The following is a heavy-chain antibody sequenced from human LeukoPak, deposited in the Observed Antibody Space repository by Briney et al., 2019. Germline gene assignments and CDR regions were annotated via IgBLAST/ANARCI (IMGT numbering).Heavy chain of an antibody. V-gene: IGHV3-23*01. CDR2: ISGSGGST. D-gene: IGHD6-13*01. CDR3: ANSIAAAGTPSFDY. Sequence: GGSLRLSCAASGFTFSSYAMSWVRQAPGKGLEWVSAISGSGGSTYYADSVKGRFPISRDNSKNTLYLQMNSLRAEDTAVYYCANSIAAAGTPSFDYWGQGTLVTVSS. CDR1: GFTFSSYA. J-gene: IGHJ4*02.